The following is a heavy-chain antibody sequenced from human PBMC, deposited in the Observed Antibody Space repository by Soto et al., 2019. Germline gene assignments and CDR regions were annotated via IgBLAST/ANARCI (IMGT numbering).Heavy chain of an antibody. V-gene: IGHV4-59*01. J-gene: IGHJ5*02. CDR1: GDSISCYY. CDR2: IYYTGST. CDR3: ARRLRSGRLYNWFDT. D-gene: IGHD6-19*01. Sequence: TSETLSLTCTVSGDSISCYYWSWIRQPPGKGLEWVGYIYYTGSTNYNPSLKSRVTISVDTSKNQFSLKLSSLTAADTAVYYCARRLRSGRLYNWFDTWAREPWSPSPQ.